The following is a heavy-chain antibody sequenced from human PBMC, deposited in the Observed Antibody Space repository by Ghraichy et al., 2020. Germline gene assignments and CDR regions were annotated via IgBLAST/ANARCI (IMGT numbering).Heavy chain of an antibody. V-gene: IGHV3-7*03. J-gene: IGHJ4*02. CDR3: ARETGGRLLSFGELYDY. CDR2: IKPDESEK. CDR1: GFTFSTYW. D-gene: IGHD3-10*01. Sequence: GGSLRLSCAASGFTFSTYWMSWVRQAPGKGLEWVANIKPDESEKYYVDSVKGRFTISRDNAQNSLYLQMNSLSTDDTAVYFCARETGGRLLSFGELYDYWGQGTLVTVSS.